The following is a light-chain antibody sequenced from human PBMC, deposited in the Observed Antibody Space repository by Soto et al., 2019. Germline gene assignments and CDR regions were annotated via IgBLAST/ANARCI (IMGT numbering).Light chain of an antibody. J-gene: IGKJ1*01. V-gene: IGKV1-5*01. CDR3: QQYNSYSPWT. CDR1: QSISSY. Sequence: DIQMTQSPSSLSASVGDRGTITFLSSQSISSYLNWYQQKPGKAPKLLIYAASSLQSGVPSRFSGSGSGTDFTLTISSLQPDDFATYYCQQYNSYSPWTFGQGTKVDIK. CDR2: AAS.